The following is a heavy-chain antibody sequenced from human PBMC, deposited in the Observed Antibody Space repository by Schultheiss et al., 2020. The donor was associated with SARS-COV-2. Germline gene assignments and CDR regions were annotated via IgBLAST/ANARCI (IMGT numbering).Heavy chain of an antibody. CDR2: IYYSGST. V-gene: IGHV4-59*12. CDR3: ARWGVSGYYYGMDV. J-gene: IGHJ6*02. D-gene: IGHD3-10*01. Sequence: SETLSLTCTVSGGSISSYYWSWIRQPPGKGLEWIGYIYYSGSTYYNPSLKSRVTISVDTSKNQFSLKLSSVTAADTAVYYCARWGVSGYYYGMDVWGQGTTVTVSS. CDR1: GGSISSYY.